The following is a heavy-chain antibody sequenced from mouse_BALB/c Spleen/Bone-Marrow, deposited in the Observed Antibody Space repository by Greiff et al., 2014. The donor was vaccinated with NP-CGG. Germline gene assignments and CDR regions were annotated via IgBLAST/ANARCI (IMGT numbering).Heavy chain of an antibody. Sequence: VQLQQSGAELAKPGASVKLSCTASGFNIKDTYMHWVKQRPEQGLEWIGRIDPANGDTKYDPKFQGKATITADTSSNTAYLQLSSLTSEDTAVYYCTKPSFYYGSSYWYFDVWDAGTTVTVSS. J-gene: IGHJ1*01. D-gene: IGHD1-1*01. CDR3: TKPSFYYGSSYWYFDV. CDR2: IDPANGDT. CDR1: GFNIKDTY. V-gene: IGHV14-3*02.